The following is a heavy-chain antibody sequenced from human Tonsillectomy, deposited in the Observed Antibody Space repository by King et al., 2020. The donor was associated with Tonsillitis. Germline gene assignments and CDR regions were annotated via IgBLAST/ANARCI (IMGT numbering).Heavy chain of an antibody. V-gene: IGHV5-51*03. Sequence: VQLVESGAEVKKPGESLKISCKVSGYNFSTYWIGWVRQMPGKGLDWMGIIYPDDSDTRYSPSFQGQVTISADKSISTAYLQWSSLKAPDTAMYYCARLRLVPYYFDSWGQGTLVTVSS. CDR2: IYPDDSDT. CDR1: GYNFSTYW. D-gene: IGHD6-13*01. CDR3: ARLRLVPYYFDS. J-gene: IGHJ4*02.